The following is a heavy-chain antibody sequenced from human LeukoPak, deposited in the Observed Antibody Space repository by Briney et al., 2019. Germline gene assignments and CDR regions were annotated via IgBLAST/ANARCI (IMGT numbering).Heavy chain of an antibody. J-gene: IGHJ6*03. CDR1: GGSISSYY. CDR3: ARVEYSSSSYYYYYMDV. CDR2: IYYSGST. D-gene: IGHD6-6*01. Sequence: SQTLSLTCTVSGGSISSYYSSWIRQPPGQGLEWIGFIYYSGSTNYNPSLKSRVTISVDTSKNQFSLKLSSVTAADTAVYYCARVEYSSSSYYYYYMDVWGKGTTVTVSS. V-gene: IGHV4-59*01.